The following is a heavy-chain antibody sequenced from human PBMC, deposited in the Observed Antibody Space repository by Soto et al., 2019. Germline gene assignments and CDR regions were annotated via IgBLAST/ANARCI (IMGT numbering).Heavy chain of an antibody. J-gene: IGHJ6*02. CDR2: LIPIYDAP. V-gene: IGHV1-69*06. CDR3: ARVRDPHLDHYGLGV. CDR1: GFTFNVYG. Sequence: QVQLVQSGAEVKNPGSSVKVSCKTSGFTFNVYGIHWVRQAPGQGLEWMGGLIPIYDAPNYAQKFQGRVSITADKSTTTVYLELSSLRSEDTAVYFCARVRDPHLDHYGLGVWGQGTTVTVSS.